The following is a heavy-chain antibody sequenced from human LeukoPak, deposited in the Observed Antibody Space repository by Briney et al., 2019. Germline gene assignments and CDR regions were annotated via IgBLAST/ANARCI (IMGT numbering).Heavy chain of an antibody. D-gene: IGHD6-13*01. V-gene: IGHV4-59*01. CDR1: ARSISSFY. CDR2: IYYTGST. J-gene: IGHJ4*02. CDR3: ARSPVRIAAPGRAFDY. Sequence: SQTLSLTCNLSARSISSFYRSWIRQPPGKGLEWLGYIYYTGSTNYNPSLKGRVTISVDASKSQLSLELSSVTVADTAVYYCARSPVRIAAPGRAFDYWGQGTLVTVSS.